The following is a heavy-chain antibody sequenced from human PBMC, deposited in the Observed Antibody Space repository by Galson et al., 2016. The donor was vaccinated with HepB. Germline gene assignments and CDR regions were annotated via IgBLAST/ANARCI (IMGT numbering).Heavy chain of an antibody. CDR1: EFTFYNYA. CDR3: ARDSDTSGLHWYFDL. D-gene: IGHD3-22*01. J-gene: IGHJ2*01. V-gene: IGHV3-23*01. Sequence: SLRHPRAASEFTFYNYAKDRVPPAPGGGLEWVAAIGGNGSPTYYADSVRGRFSISRDNSKNTLYLQMNSLRAEDTALYYCARDSDTSGLHWYFDLWGRGTLVTVSS. CDR2: IGGNGSPT.